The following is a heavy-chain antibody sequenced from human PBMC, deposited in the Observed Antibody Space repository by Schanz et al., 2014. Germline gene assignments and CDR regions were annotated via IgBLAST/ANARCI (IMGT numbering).Heavy chain of an antibody. V-gene: IGHV1-46*01. D-gene: IGHD6-19*01. Sequence: QVHLVQSGAEVHKPGASLKISCKASGYTFTNFFLHWLRQAPGQGLEWMGIINPIGGSTTYAQKCRGAVTLTTDTSTDTAYLELTSLRSEDTAVYYCARLSVAGRPHVNYWYFDLWGRGTLVTVSS. J-gene: IGHJ2*01. CDR3: ARLSVAGRPHVNYWYFDL. CDR2: INPIGGST. CDR1: GYTFTNFF.